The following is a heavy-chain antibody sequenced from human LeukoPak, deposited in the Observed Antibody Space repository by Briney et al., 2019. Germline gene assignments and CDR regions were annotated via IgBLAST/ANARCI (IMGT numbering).Heavy chain of an antibody. V-gene: IGHV1-18*01. Sequence: ASVKVSCNASGYTFTSYGISWVRQAPGQGLEWMGWISAYNGNTNYAQKLQGRVTMTTDTSTSTAYMELRSLRSDDTAVYYCARDRDDILTGYYPHNWFDPWGQGTLVTVSS. CDR1: GYTFTSYG. CDR2: ISAYNGNT. D-gene: IGHD3-9*01. J-gene: IGHJ5*02. CDR3: ARDRDDILTGYYPHNWFDP.